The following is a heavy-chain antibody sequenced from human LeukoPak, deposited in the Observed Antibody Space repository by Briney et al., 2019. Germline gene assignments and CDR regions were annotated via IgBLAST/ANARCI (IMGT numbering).Heavy chain of an antibody. CDR2: IKQDGSEK. D-gene: IGHD5-12*01. CDR3: ARDGATFSGYDWYYYMDV. V-gene: IGHV3-7*01. Sequence: GGSLRLSCAASGFTFDDYGMSWVRQAPEKGLEWVANIKQDGSEKYYVDSVKGRFTISRDNAKISMYLQMNSLRAEDTAVYYCARDGATFSGYDWYYYMDVWGKGTTVTVSS. J-gene: IGHJ6*03. CDR1: GFTFDDYG.